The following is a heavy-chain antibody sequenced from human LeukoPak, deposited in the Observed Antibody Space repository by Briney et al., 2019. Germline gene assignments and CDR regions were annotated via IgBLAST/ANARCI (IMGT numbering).Heavy chain of an antibody. J-gene: IGHJ4*02. Sequence: GGSLRLSCAASGFTFNSYAMSWVRQAPGKGLEWVSAISGSGGSTYHADSVKGRFTISRDNSKNTLYLQMNSLRAEDTAVYYCASDTAAMPLLRYFDWVPNYFDYWGQGNLVTVSP. CDR1: GFTFNSYA. CDR3: ASDTAAMPLLRYFDWVPNYFDY. V-gene: IGHV3-23*01. CDR2: ISGSGGST. D-gene: IGHD3-9*01.